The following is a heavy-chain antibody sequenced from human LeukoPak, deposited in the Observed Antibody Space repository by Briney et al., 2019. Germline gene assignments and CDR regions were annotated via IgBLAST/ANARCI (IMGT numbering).Heavy chain of an antibody. V-gene: IGHV3-30*04. Sequence: GTSLRLSCAASGFTFSSYVMHWVRQAPGKGLEWVAFISYDGRNNYYADSVKGRFTISRDNSKNTLYLQMNSLKPEDTAVYYCAKVFSHIVVVTASRGAFDIWGQGTMVTVSS. CDR3: AKVFSHIVVVTASRGAFDI. D-gene: IGHD2-21*02. J-gene: IGHJ3*02. CDR1: GFTFSSYV. CDR2: ISYDGRNN.